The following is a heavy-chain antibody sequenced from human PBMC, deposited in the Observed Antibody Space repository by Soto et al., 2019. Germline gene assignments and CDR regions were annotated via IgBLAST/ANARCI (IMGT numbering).Heavy chain of an antibody. Sequence: LRLSCLASGFTFSIYGMNWVRQVPGKGLEWLSFISSTSSSINYADSVKVRFTVSRDNAKNSLYLQVNNLRAEDTAVYYCARAPIDYWGRGTLVTVSS. V-gene: IGHV3-21*01. CDR1: GFTFSIYG. CDR2: ISSTSSSI. CDR3: ARAPIDY. J-gene: IGHJ4*02.